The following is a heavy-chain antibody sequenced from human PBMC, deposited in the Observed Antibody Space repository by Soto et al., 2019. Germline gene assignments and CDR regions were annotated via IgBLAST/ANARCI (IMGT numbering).Heavy chain of an antibody. CDR1: AFTFNNYA. CDR3: AKSRYSDSSGDFYDY. D-gene: IGHD3-22*01. J-gene: IGHJ4*02. V-gene: IGHV3-23*01. Sequence: PGVSLRLSCAASAFTFNNYAMSWVRQAPGKGLEWVSGIGGSGRTTYYADSVKGRFTISRDNSNNTLFLQMNSLRAEDTAVYYCAKSRYSDSSGDFYDYWGQGTLVTVSS. CDR2: IGGSGRTT.